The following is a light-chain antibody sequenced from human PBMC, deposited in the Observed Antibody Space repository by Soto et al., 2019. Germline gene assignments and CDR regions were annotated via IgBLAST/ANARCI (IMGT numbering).Light chain of an antibody. V-gene: IGKV3-20*01. J-gene: IGKJ1*01. Sequence: EIVLTQSPGTLSLSPGERATLSCRASQSVSSSYLAWYQQKPGQAPRLLIYGASSRATGIPDRFSGSGSGTDFTLTISRLGPEDFAVYYCQQYGSLRTFGQGTKVDIK. CDR3: QQYGSLRT. CDR2: GAS. CDR1: QSVSSSY.